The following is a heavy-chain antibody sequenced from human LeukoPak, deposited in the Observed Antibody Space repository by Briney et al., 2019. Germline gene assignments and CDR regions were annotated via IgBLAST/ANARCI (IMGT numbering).Heavy chain of an antibody. J-gene: IGHJ4*02. V-gene: IGHV4-59*01. CDR2: IYYSGST. CDR3: ARAGYYYDSSGYCLDY. Sequence: SETLSLTCTVSGGSISSYYWSWIRQPPGKGLEWIGYIYYSGSTNYNPSLKSRVTISVDTSKSQFSLKLSSVTAADTAVYYCARAGYYYDSSGYCLDYWGQGTLVTVSS. D-gene: IGHD3-22*01. CDR1: GGSISSYY.